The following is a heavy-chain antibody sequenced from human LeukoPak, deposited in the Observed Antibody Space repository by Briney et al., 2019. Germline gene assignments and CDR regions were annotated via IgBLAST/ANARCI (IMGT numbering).Heavy chain of an antibody. CDR1: GGSISSGSYY. J-gene: IGHJ4*02. V-gene: IGHV4-61*02. Sequence: SETLSLTCTVSGGSISSGSYYWSWIRQPAGKGLEWIGRIYTSGSTNYNPSLKSRVTISVDTSKNQFSLKLSSVTAADTAVYYCARENYYDSSGYGFDYWGQGTLVPVSS. CDR3: ARENYYDSSGYGFDY. CDR2: IYTSGST. D-gene: IGHD3-22*01.